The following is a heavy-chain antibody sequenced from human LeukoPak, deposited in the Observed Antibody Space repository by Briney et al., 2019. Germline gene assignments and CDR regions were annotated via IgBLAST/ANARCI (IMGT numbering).Heavy chain of an antibody. Sequence: SETLSLTCAVSGGSISSSNWWSWVRQPPGKGLEWIGEIYHSGSTNYNPSLKSRVTISVDKSKNQFSLKLSSVTAADTAVYYCARVSNKGGGPIDYWGQGTLVTVSS. CDR2: IYHSGST. V-gene: IGHV4-4*02. J-gene: IGHJ4*02. CDR3: ARVSNKGGGPIDY. CDR1: GGSISSSNW. D-gene: IGHD1/OR15-1a*01.